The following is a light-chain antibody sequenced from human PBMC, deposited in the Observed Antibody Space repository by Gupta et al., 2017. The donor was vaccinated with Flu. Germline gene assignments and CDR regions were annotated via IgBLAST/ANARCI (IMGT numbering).Light chain of an antibody. Sequence: QSVLPQPPSASGTPRQRVTISCSGSSSNLGSNTVNWYQQRPGTAPKLLIYSNNQRPSGVPDRFSGSKSGTSASLSISGLQAEDEADYYCSALDDSLNGVVFGGGTKLTVL. CDR3: SALDDSLNGVV. J-gene: IGLJ3*02. CDR1: SSNLGSNT. CDR2: SNN. V-gene: IGLV1-44*01.